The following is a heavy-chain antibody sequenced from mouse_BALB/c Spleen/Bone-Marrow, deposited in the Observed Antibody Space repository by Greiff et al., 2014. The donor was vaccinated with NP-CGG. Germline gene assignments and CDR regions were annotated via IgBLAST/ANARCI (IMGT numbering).Heavy chain of an antibody. CDR3: ARHGGYRTWFAY. V-gene: IGHV5-12*02. D-gene: IGHD1-1*02. CDR1: GFTFSDYY. Sequence: EVQVVESGGGLVQPGGSLKLSCATSGFTFSDYYMYWVRQTPEKRLEWVAYISNGGGSTYYPDTVKGRFTISRDNAKNTLYLQMSRLKSEDTAMYYCARHGGYRTWFAYWGQGTLVTVSA. CDR2: ISNGGGST. J-gene: IGHJ3*01.